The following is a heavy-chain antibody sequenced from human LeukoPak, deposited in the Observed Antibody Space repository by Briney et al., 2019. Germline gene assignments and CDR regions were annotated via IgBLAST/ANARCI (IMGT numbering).Heavy chain of an antibody. Sequence: GASVKASRKASGYTLTGYYMHWVRQAPGQGLEWMGWINPNSGGTNYAQKFQGRVTMTRDTSISTAYMELSRLRSDDTAVYYCMVRGVYYYYYMDVWGKGTTVTVSS. CDR2: INPNSGGT. CDR1: GYTLTGYY. CDR3: MVRGVYYYYYMDV. J-gene: IGHJ6*03. V-gene: IGHV1-2*02. D-gene: IGHD3-10*01.